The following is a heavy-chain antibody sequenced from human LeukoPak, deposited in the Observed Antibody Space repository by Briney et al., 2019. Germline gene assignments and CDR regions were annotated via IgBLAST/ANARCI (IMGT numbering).Heavy chain of an antibody. CDR1: GGSISSYY. J-gene: IGHJ6*04. V-gene: IGHV4-59*01. CDR3: ARDRYYYGSGSYRHYYYGMDV. D-gene: IGHD3-10*01. CDR2: IYYSGST. Sequence: SETLSLTCTVSGGSISSYYWSWIRQPPGKGLEWIGYIYYSGSTNYNPSLESRVTISVDTSKNQFSLKLSSVTAADTAVYYCARDRYYYGSGSYRHYYYGMDVWGKGTTVTVSS.